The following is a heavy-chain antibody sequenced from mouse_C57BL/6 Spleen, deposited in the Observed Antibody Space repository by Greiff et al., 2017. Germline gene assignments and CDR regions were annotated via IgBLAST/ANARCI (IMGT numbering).Heavy chain of an antibody. V-gene: IGHV1-18*01. CDR2: INPNNGGT. CDR3: AREAYGSSYYFDY. D-gene: IGHD1-1*01. J-gene: IGHJ2*01. Sequence: EVQLQQSGPELVKPGASVKIPCKASGYTFTDYNMDWVKQSHGKSLEWIGDINPNNGGTIYNQKFKGKATLTVDKSSSTAYMELRSLTSEDTAVYYCAREAYGSSYYFDYWGQGTTLTVSS. CDR1: GYTFTDYN.